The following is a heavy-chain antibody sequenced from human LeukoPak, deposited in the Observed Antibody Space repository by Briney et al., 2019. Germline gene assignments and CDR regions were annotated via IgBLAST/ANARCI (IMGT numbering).Heavy chain of an antibody. CDR2: ISYDGSNK. J-gene: IGHJ5*02. D-gene: IGHD6-13*01. CDR3: ARPIAAVVGNWFDP. Sequence: PGGSLRLSCAASGFIFSSYAMHWVRQAPGKGLEWVAVISYDGSNKYYADSVKGRFTISRDNSKNTLYLQMNSLRAEDAAVYYCARPIAAVVGNWFDPWGQGTLVTVSS. V-gene: IGHV3-30-3*01. CDR1: GFIFSSYA.